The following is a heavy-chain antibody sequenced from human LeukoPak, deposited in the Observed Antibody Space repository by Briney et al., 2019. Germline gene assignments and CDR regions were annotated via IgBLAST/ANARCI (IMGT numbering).Heavy chain of an antibody. V-gene: IGHV3-20*04. Sequence: SGGSLRLSCAASGFRFDDYGMSWVRQRPGKGLEWVSGINRSSGDTGYADSVKGRFTISRDNAKNSLYLQMNSLRAEDTAVYYCVRYYTRQSWYFDLWGRGTLVTVSS. CDR1: GFRFDDYG. D-gene: IGHD3-10*01. CDR3: VRYYTRQSWYFDL. CDR2: INRSSGDT. J-gene: IGHJ2*01.